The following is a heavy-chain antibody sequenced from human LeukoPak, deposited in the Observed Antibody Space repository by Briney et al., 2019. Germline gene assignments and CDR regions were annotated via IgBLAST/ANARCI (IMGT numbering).Heavy chain of an antibody. CDR2: INHSGST. CDR1: GGSFSGYY. D-gene: IGHD6-13*01. CDR3: ARGVAAAGLYNWFDP. J-gene: IGHJ5*02. V-gene: IGHV4-34*01. Sequence: SETLSLTCAVYGGSFSGYYWSRIRQPPGKGLEWIGEINHSGSTNYNPSLKSRVTISVDTSKNQFSLKLSSVTAADTAVYYCARGVAAAGLYNWFDPWGQGTLVTVSS.